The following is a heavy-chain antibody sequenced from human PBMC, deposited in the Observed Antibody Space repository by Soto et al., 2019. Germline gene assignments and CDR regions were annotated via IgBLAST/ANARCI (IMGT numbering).Heavy chain of an antibody. Sequence: PGGSLRLSCAASGFTFNRHPLHWVRQAPGKGLEWVAVISHDGNNKYYADSVKGRFTISRDNSMNMLYLQMHGLRTEDTAIFYCARASGHIYATLHGPFYHWGQGALVTVSS. V-gene: IGHV3-30-3*01. CDR1: GFTFNRHP. CDR2: ISHDGNNK. J-gene: IGHJ4*02. D-gene: IGHD2-8*01. CDR3: ARASGHIYATLHGPFYH.